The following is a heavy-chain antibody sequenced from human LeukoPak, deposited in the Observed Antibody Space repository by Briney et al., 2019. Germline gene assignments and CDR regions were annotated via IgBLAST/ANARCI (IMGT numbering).Heavy chain of an antibody. CDR2: MSYDGSNK. J-gene: IGHJ6*02. CDR1: GFSFSSYA. V-gene: IGHV3-30*04. Sequence: GGSLRHSCAASGFSFSSYAMHWVRQAPGKGLEWVALMSYDGSNKYYADSVKGRFTISRDNSKNMLYLQMNSLRAEDTAMYYCARSRSYYYYYYDMDVWGQGTTVTVSS. CDR3: ARSRSYYYYYYDMDV.